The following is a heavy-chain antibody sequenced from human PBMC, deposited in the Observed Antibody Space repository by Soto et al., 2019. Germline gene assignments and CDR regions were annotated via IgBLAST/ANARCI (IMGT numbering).Heavy chain of an antibody. CDR1: GYTFTSYD. J-gene: IGHJ6*02. Sequence: GASVKVSCKASGYTFTSYDINWVRQATGQGLEWMGWMNPNSGNTGYAQKFQGRVTMTRNTSISTAYMELSSLRSEDTAVYYCARVPRITILGVVITDYYYYGMDVWGQGTTVTVSS. V-gene: IGHV1-8*01. D-gene: IGHD3-3*01. CDR2: MNPNSGNT. CDR3: ARVPRITILGVVITDYYYYGMDV.